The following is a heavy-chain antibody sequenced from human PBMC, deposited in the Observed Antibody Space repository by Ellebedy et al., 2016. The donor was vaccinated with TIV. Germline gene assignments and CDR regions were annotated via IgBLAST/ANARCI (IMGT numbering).Heavy chain of an antibody. CDR3: ASGFSSSP. Sequence: GGSLRLSCAASGVTFSSYHMNWVRQDPGKGLEWVSYISTSGSTIKYADSVKDRFTISRDNARNSLYLQMNSLRDEDTAVYYGASGFSSSPWGDGTLVTVSS. CDR2: ISTSGSTI. J-gene: IGHJ5*02. V-gene: IGHV3-48*02. CDR1: GVTFSSYH. D-gene: IGHD2-2*03.